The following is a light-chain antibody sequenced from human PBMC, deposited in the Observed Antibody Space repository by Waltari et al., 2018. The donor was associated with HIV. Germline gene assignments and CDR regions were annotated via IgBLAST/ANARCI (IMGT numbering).Light chain of an antibody. CDR2: DNV. V-gene: IGLV1-51*01. CDR3: ATWHTSLRAHVV. Sequence: QSVLTQSPSVSAAPGQRVTISCSGSSPNIGNNDVSWYQQPPGRAPKVLIYDNVKRPSGIPDRFSGSKSGTSATLDITGLQTGDEADYYCATWHTSLRAHVVFGGGTKVTVL. J-gene: IGLJ2*01. CDR1: SPNIGNND.